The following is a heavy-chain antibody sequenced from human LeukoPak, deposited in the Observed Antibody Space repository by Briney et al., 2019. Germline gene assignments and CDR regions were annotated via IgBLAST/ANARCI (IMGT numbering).Heavy chain of an antibody. Sequence: PGGSLRLSCAASGFTFDDYTMHWVRQAPGKGLERVSLISRDGGSTYYADSVKGRFTISRDNSKNSLYLQMNSLRTEDTALYYCAKDRSDYYYYMDVWGKGTTVTVSS. J-gene: IGHJ6*03. CDR1: GFTFDDYT. CDR3: AKDRSDYYYYMDV. CDR2: ISRDGGST. V-gene: IGHV3-43*01.